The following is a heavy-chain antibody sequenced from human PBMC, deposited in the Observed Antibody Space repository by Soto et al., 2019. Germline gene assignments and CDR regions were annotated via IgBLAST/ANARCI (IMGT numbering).Heavy chain of an antibody. CDR3: ARLRGPQQHQESDYYYGMDV. CDR1: GYSFTSYW. V-gene: IGHV5-51*01. J-gene: IGHJ6*02. D-gene: IGHD6-13*01. CDR2: IYPGDSDT. Sequence: GESLKISCKGSGYSFTSYWIGWVRQMPGRGLEWMGIIYPGDSDTRYSPSFQGQVTISADKSISTAYLQWSSLKASDTAMYYCARLRGPQQHQESDYYYGMDVWGQGTTVTVSS.